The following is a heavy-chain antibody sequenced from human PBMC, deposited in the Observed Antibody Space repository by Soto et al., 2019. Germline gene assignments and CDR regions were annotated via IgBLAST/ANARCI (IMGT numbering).Heavy chain of an antibody. CDR2: IYSGGST. V-gene: IGHV3-53*01. CDR3: ARAQQLDPLYYYYGMDV. J-gene: IGHJ6*02. CDR1: GFTVSSNY. D-gene: IGHD6-13*01. Sequence: GGSLRLSCAASGFTVSSNYMSWVRQAPGKGLEWVSVIYSGGSTYYADSVKGRFTISRDNSKNTLYLQMNSLRAEVTAVYYCARAQQLDPLYYYYGMDVWGQGTTVTVSS.